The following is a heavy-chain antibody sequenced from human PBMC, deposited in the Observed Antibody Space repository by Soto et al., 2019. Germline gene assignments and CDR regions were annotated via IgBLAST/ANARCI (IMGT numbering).Heavy chain of an antibody. CDR3: ARDRHFVYCSSTSCWMPYDY. V-gene: IGHV3-33*01. D-gene: IGHD2-2*01. CDR1: GFTFSSYG. Sequence: PGGSLRLSCAASGFTFSSYGMHWVRQAPGKGLEWVAVIWYDGSNKYYADSVKGRFTISRDNSKNTLYPQMNSLRAEDTAVYYCARDRHFVYCSSTSCWMPYDYWGQGTLVTVSS. CDR2: IWYDGSNK. J-gene: IGHJ4*02.